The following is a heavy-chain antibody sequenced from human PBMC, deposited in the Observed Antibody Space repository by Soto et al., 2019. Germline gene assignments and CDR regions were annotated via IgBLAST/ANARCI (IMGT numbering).Heavy chain of an antibody. D-gene: IGHD1-26*01. Sequence: GWSLRLACSSSGFIFENFGMSWVRQAPGKGLEWSSSISGSGFKKYYADSVKGRFTISRDNSKSTVYLELNNLSAEDTAVYHCAKNQGVELVPLATVDWFDPWGQGSVVTVSS. CDR2: ISGSGFKK. V-gene: IGHV3-23*01. CDR3: AKNQGVELVPLATVDWFDP. CDR1: GFIFENFG. J-gene: IGHJ5*02.